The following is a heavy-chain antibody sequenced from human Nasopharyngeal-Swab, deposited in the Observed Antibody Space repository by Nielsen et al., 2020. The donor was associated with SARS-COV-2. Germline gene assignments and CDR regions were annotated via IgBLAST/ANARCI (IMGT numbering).Heavy chain of an antibody. CDR2: MNPKSGEV. CDR1: GYSFNRND. CDR3: ARGAFGLDHSWFDP. Sequence: ASVKVSGKCSGYSFNRNDINWVRKAPGQGLEWMGWMNPKSGEVGYEQKFQGRVTMTRNTATATAYMELSGLRHEDTAVYYCARGAFGLDHSWFDPWGQGTLVTVST. J-gene: IGHJ5*01. D-gene: IGHD3/OR15-3a*01. V-gene: IGHV1-8*01.